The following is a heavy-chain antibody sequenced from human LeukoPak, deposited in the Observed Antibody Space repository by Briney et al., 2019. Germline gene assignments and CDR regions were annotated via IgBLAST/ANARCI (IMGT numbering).Heavy chain of an antibody. CDR1: GGSTNTYY. D-gene: IGHD1-26*01. CDR3: ARAGVGGATANDY. V-gene: IGHV4-59*01. J-gene: IGHJ4*02. CDR2: IYSSGST. Sequence: SETLSLTCTVSGGSTNTYYWSWIRQPPGKGLEWIGYIYSSGSTNYNPSLKSRVTISVDTSKNQFSLKLSSVTAADTAVYYCARAGVGGATANDYWGQGTLVTVSS.